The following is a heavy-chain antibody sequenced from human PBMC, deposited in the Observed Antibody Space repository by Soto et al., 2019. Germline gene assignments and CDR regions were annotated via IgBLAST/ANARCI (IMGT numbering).Heavy chain of an antibody. Sequence: GGSLRLSCAASGFTISTYAMSWVRQAPGKGLEWVSAINGNGDRAYYAESVKGRFTISRDNSKNTVYLQMNSLRAEDTAVYYCAVRSDAFDVWGQGTMVTVSS. CDR2: INGNGDRA. V-gene: IGHV3-23*01. CDR1: GFTISTYA. CDR3: AVRSDAFDV. J-gene: IGHJ3*01.